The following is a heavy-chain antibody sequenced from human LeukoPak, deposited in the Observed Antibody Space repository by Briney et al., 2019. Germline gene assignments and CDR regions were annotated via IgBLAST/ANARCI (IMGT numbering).Heavy chain of an antibody. CDR1: GFTFSSSW. Sequence: GGSLRLSCAASGFTFSSSWMHWVRQGPGKGLVWVARMNADGRTINYADSVKGRFTISRDNAKNTLYLQMISLRTEDAAVYYCARAGNYYFDLWGRGTQVTVSS. V-gene: IGHV3-74*01. CDR2: MNADGRTI. CDR3: ARAGNYYFDL. J-gene: IGHJ2*01. D-gene: IGHD1-7*01.